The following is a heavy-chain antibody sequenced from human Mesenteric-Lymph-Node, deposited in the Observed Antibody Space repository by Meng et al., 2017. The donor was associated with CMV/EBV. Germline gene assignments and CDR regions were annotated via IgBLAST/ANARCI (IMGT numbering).Heavy chain of an antibody. V-gene: IGHV3-9*01. CDR2: ISCNSGSI. Sequence: GGSLRLSCAASGFTFSSYAMHWVRQAPGKGLDWVSGISCNSGSIGYADSVKGRFTISRDNAKNSLYLQMNSLRAEDTALYYCAKDKGYVWGSYRLDYWGQGTLVTVSS. J-gene: IGHJ4*02. D-gene: IGHD3-16*02. CDR1: GFTFSSYA. CDR3: AKDKGYVWGSYRLDY.